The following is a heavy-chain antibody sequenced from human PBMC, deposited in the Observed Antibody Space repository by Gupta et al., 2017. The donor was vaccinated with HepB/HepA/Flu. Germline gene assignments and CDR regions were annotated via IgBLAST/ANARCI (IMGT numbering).Heavy chain of an antibody. CDR3: AKSRGHWYFDL. D-gene: IGHD1-26*01. CDR1: EFTFSTYD. V-gene: IGHV3-23*01. Sequence: EVQLLESGGGLVQPGGSLRLSCAASEFTFSTYDMTWVRQGPGKGLEWVSAISVDGSGTTYADSVKGRFTISRDNSKNTLYLLMNSLRGEDSALYYCAKSRGHWYFDLWGRGTLVTVSS. CDR2: ISVDGSGT. J-gene: IGHJ2*01.